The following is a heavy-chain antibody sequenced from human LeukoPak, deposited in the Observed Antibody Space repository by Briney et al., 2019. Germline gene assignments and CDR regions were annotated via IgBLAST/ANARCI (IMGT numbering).Heavy chain of an antibody. CDR2: INPNSGDT. D-gene: IGHD1-26*01. J-gene: IGHJ4*02. CDR1: GYTFTGHY. Sequence: ASVKVSCKASGYTFTGHYMHWVRQAPGQGPEWMGWINPNSGDTNYAQKFQGRITLTTDTSISTAYMELNSLRSDDTAVYYCARVMWGATAFDYWGQGSLSPSPQ. CDR3: ARVMWGATAFDY. V-gene: IGHV1-2*02.